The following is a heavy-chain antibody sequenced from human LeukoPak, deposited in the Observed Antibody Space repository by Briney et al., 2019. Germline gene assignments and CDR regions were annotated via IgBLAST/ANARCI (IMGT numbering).Heavy chain of an antibody. Sequence: GGSLTLSCPASGFTFSSYAMSWVRQPPGKGVAWVSAISGSGGTTYYADSVKGRFTISRDNSKNTLYLQMNSLRAEDTALYLCAKGGYFNWFDPWGQGTLVTVSS. CDR1: GFTFSSYA. CDR3: AKGGYFNWFDP. CDR2: ISGSGGTT. V-gene: IGHV3-23*01. J-gene: IGHJ5*02. D-gene: IGHD6-13*01.